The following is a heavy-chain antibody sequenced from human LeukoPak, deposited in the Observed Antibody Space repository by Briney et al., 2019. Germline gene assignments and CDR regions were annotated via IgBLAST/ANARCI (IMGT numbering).Heavy chain of an antibody. Sequence: MSSETLSLTCTVSGGSISSYYWSWIRQPPGKGLEWIGYIYYSGSTNYNPSLKSQVTISVDTSKNQFSLKLSSVTAADTAVYYCARDGKISPYYGMDVWGQGTTVTVSS. CDR3: ARDGKISPYYGMDV. V-gene: IGHV4-59*01. CDR2: IYYSGST. CDR1: GGSISSYY. J-gene: IGHJ6*02. D-gene: IGHD1-26*01.